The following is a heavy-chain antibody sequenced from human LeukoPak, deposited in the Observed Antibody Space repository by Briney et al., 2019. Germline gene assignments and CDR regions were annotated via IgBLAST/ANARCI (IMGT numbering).Heavy chain of an antibody. CDR2: ISYDGSNK. J-gene: IGHJ4*02. Sequence: PGRSLRLSCAASGFTFSSYGMHWVRQAPGKGLEWVAVISYDGSNKYYADSVKGRFTISRDNSKNTLYLQMNSLRAEDTAVYYCAADLSNPRMGASYLDSWGQGTLVTVSS. CDR3: AADLSNPRMGASYLDS. D-gene: IGHD3-16*01. CDR1: GFTFSSYG. V-gene: IGHV3-30*03.